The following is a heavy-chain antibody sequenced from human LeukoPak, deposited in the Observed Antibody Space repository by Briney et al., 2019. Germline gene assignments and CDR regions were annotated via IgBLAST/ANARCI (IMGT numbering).Heavy chain of an antibody. CDR2: ISYDGSNK. V-gene: IGHV3-30-3*01. CDR1: GFTFSSYA. CDR3: ARTIVVVPAAITLALDY. Sequence: GGSLRLSCAASGFTFSSYAMHWVRQAPGKGLEWVAVISYDGSNKYYADSVKGRFTISRDNAKNSLYLQMNSLRAEDTAVYYCARTIVVVPAAITLALDYWGQGTLVTVSS. D-gene: IGHD2-2*02. J-gene: IGHJ4*02.